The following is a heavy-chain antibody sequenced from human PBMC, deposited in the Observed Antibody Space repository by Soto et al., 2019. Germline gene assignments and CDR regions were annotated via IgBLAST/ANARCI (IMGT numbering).Heavy chain of an antibody. V-gene: IGHV3-30-3*01. CDR1: GFTFSNYG. CDR2: ISYDGSNK. CDR3: AHSPPEYDSSGYRDRIFDY. Sequence: QVQLVESGGGVVQPGRSLRLSCTASGFTFSNYGMHWVRQAPGKGLKWVAVISYDGSNKYYADSVKGRFTISRDNSKNTLYLQMNSLRAEDTAVYYCAHSPPEYDSSGYRDRIFDYWGQGTLVTVSS. D-gene: IGHD3-22*01. J-gene: IGHJ4*02.